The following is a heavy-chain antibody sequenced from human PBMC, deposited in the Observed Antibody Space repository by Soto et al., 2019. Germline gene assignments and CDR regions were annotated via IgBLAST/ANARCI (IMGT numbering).Heavy chain of an antibody. J-gene: IGHJ6*02. CDR3: AGNGPRVYYDNSDYYYYGIDV. D-gene: IGHD3-22*01. V-gene: IGHV5-51*01. CDR2: IYPGDSDT. Sequence: PGESLKISCKGSGYSFTIYWIGWVRQMPGKGLEWMGIIYPGDSDTRYSPSFQGQVTISADKSISTAYLQWSSLKASDTAMYYCAGNGPRVYYDNSDYYYYGIDVWGQGTTVTVSS. CDR1: GYSFTIYW.